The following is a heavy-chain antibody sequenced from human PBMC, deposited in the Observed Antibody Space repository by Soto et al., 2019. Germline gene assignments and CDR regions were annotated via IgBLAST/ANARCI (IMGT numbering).Heavy chain of an antibody. V-gene: IGHV4-59*01. CDR2: VYYSGST. D-gene: IGHD2-8*01. Sequence: QVQLQESGPGLVKPSETLSLTCTVSGGSLSRYYWSWIRQLPGKGLEWIGYVYYSGSTNYNPSLKSRVTISVDTSKNQFSLNLSSVTAADTAVYYCARDRDDSPGVRNGMDVWGQGTTVTITS. J-gene: IGHJ6*02. CDR1: GGSLSRYY. CDR3: ARDRDDSPGVRNGMDV.